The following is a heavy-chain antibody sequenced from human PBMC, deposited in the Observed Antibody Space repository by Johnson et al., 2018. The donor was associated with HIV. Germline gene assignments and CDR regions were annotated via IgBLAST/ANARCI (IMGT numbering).Heavy chain of an antibody. CDR1: GSTVSSNY. V-gene: IGHV3-66*01. CDR3: VTLIQAPGFGWYSAFDI. J-gene: IGHJ3*02. CDR2: FYSGGIS. D-gene: IGHD6-19*01. Sequence: VQLVESGGALVQPGGSLRLSCAVSGSTVSSNYMSWVRRAPGKGLEWVSVFYSGGISYYADSVKGRLTISRDNSKNTLFLQMNSLKTEDTAVYYCVTLIQAPGFGWYSAFDIWGQGTMVTVSS.